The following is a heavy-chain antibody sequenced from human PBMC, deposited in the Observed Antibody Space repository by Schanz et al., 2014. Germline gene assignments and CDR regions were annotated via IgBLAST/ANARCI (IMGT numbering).Heavy chain of an antibody. J-gene: IGHJ4*02. CDR1: EYSFTSYS. V-gene: IGHV1-3*04. D-gene: IGHD3-9*01. CDR3: ARDAADFYDILTEEDY. Sequence: QVHLVQSGAEVKRPGASVKVSCKASEYSFTSYSMHWVRQAPGQRLEWMGWINTGSGDTKYSQNCQGRVTITRDTAASTAYMELSSLRSDDTAVYYCARDAADFYDILTEEDYWGQGTLGTVSS. CDR2: INTGSGDT.